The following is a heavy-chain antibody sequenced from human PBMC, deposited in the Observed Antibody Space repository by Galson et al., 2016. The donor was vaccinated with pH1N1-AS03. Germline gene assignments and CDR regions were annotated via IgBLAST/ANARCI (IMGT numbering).Heavy chain of an antibody. J-gene: IGHJ4*02. D-gene: IGHD4-11*01. CDR3: AREGQQLLPNDY. V-gene: IGHV1-3*01. CDR1: GYTFTTYA. Sequence: SVKVSCKASGYTFTTYAIHWVRQAPGQSLEWMGRINVGNGNTKYSQNFQGRVTITRDTSASTAYMELSSLRSEDTAVYYCAREGQQLLPNDYWGQGTLVTVSS. CDR2: INVGNGNT.